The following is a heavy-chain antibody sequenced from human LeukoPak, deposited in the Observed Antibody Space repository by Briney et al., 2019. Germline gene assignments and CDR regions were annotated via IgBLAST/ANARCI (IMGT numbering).Heavy chain of an antibody. J-gene: IGHJ4*02. V-gene: IGHV3-7*01. CDR1: GFTFSDYW. CDR3: ARGKLDFAF. CDR2: IKEDGNEK. D-gene: IGHD3-9*01. Sequence: GGSLRLSCEASGFTFSDYWMSWVRQAPGKGLEWVANIKEDGNEKYYVDSVKGRFTISRDNAKNAVYLQMNSLTAEDTAVYYCARGKLDFAFWGQGTLVTVSS.